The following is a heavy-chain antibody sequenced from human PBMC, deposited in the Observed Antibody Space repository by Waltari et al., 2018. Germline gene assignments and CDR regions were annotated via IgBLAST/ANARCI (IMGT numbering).Heavy chain of an antibody. CDR2: IWFQGGDE. D-gene: IGHD3-10*01. Sequence: QVQLVESGGGVVQPGKSLRLSCAASGFRLRSYGMHWVRQAPGRGLEWVALIWFQGGDEYYADSVRGRFTISRDNSKNILYLHMDSLRVDDTAVYYCAKDAFGNTYLDHWGQGTLVTVSS. J-gene: IGHJ4*02. CDR3: AKDAFGNTYLDH. CDR1: GFRLRSYG. V-gene: IGHV3-33*06.